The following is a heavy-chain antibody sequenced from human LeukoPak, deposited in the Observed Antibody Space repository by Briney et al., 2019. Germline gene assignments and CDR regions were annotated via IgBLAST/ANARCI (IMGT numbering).Heavy chain of an antibody. Sequence: QPGGSLRLSCAASGFTFSSYAMHWVRQAPGKGLEWVAVISYDGSNKYYADPVKGRFTISRDNSKNTLYLQMTSLRAEDTAVYYCARLRSSPSAYFLFDYWGQGTLVTVSS. D-gene: IGHD6-6*01. CDR3: ARLRSSPSAYFLFDY. CDR1: GFTFSSYA. J-gene: IGHJ4*02. CDR2: ISYDGSNK. V-gene: IGHV3-30-3*01.